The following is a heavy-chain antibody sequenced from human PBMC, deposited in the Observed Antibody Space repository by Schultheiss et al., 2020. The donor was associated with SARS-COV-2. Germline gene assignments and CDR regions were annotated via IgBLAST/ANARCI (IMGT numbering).Heavy chain of an antibody. CDR1: GGSISSSSYY. J-gene: IGHJ5*02. CDR3: ARGQYSSNWYGSRPFDP. Sequence: SQTLSLTCPVSGGSISSSSYYWGWIRQPPGKGLEWIGYIYHSGSTNYNPSLKSRVTISVDTSKNQFSLKLSSVTAADTAVYYCARGQYSSNWYGSRPFDPWGQGTLVTVSS. CDR2: IYHSGST. D-gene: IGHD6-13*01. V-gene: IGHV4-39*07.